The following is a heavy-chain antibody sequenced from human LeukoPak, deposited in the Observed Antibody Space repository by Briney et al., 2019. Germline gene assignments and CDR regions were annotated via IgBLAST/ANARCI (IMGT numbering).Heavy chain of an antibody. V-gene: IGHV3-7*01. D-gene: IGHD2-15*01. CDR1: GFTFSSSW. J-gene: IGHJ4*02. Sequence: PGGSLRLSCAASGFTFSSSWMTWFRQAPGGGLEWVANIKEDGSQKYYVDSVKGRFTISRDNAENSLYLQMNSLRAEDTAVYYCARDKGYLAFDYWGQGTLVTVSS. CDR3: ARDKGYLAFDY. CDR2: IKEDGSQK.